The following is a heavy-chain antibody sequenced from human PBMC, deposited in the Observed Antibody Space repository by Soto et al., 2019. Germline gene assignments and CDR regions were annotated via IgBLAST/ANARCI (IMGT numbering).Heavy chain of an antibody. D-gene: IGHD3-3*01. J-gene: IGHJ5*02. Sequence: GSLLISSTTSVLTFVDYAMTWLGQAPGRGLEWVGFIRREAYGVTTEYAASVKGRFTISRDDSKSIAYLQMNSLKTEDTAVYYCPRERTIFGVVNWFDPWGQGTMVTVSS. CDR3: PRERTIFGVVNWFDP. V-gene: IGHV3-49*03. CDR1: VLTFVDYA. CDR2: IRREAYGVTT.